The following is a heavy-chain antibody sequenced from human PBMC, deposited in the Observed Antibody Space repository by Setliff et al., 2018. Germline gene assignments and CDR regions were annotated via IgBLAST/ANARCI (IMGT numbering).Heavy chain of an antibody. CDR2: IYTNGRT. CDR3: ARGITSGGYWGQKFLYLDV. V-gene: IGHV4-61*09. CDR1: GGSISSDSHY. J-gene: IGHJ6*03. D-gene: IGHD3-22*01. Sequence: SETLSLTCTVSGGSISSDSHYWGWIRQPAGKGLELVRQIYTNGRTNYNPSLKSRLTISLDTSKNQFSLRLNSVTAADTAVYYCARGITSGGYWGQKFLYLDVWGRGTTVTVSS.